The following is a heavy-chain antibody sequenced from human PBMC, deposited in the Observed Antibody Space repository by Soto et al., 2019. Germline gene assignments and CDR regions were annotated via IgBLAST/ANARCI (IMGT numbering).Heavy chain of an antibody. CDR2: IYYSGST. V-gene: IGHV4-39*01. CDR1: GGSISSSIYY. CDR3: ARLVYGDFDY. D-gene: IGHD4-17*01. J-gene: IGHJ4*02. Sequence: SETLSLTCTVSGGSISSSIYYWGWIRQPPGKGLEWIGSIYYSGSTYYNPSLKSRVTISVDTSKNQFSLELRSVTPADTAVYYCARLVYGDFDYWGQGSLVTVSS.